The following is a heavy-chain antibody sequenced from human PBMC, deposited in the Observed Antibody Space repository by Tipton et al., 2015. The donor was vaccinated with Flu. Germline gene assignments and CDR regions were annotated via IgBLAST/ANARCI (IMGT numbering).Heavy chain of an antibody. Sequence: VQLVQSGGGLIQPGGSLRLPCVASGFIVSSNYMSWVRQAPGKGLEWVSVIYSGGSTYYAGSVKGRFTISRDKSNNTLYLQMNSRTAGDPAMYYWASHSSGGYWGQGTLVTVSS. CDR2: IYSGGST. J-gene: IGHJ4*02. V-gene: IGHV3-53*01. D-gene: IGHD3-22*01. CDR3: ASHSSGGY. CDR1: GFIVSSNY.